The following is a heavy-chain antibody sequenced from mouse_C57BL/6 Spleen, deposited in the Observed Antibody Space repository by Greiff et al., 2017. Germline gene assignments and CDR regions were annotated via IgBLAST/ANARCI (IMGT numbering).Heavy chain of an antibody. D-gene: IGHD1-1*01. Sequence: QVQLQQPGAELVKPGASVKMSCKASGYTFTSYWITWVKQRPGQGLEWIGAIYPGRGSTNYKEKFKSKATLTVDTSSSTAYMQLSSLTSEDSAVYYCARESRDYYGSSPVAYWGQGTLVTVSA. V-gene: IGHV1-55*01. CDR3: ARESRDYYGSSPVAY. J-gene: IGHJ3*01. CDR2: IYPGRGST. CDR1: GYTFTSYW.